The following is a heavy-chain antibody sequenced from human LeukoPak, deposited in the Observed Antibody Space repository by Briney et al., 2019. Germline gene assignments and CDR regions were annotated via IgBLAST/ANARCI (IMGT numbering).Heavy chain of an antibody. V-gene: IGHV4-61*01. Sequence: SETLSLTCTVSGGSISSSSYYWGWIRQPPGKGLEWIGYIYYSGSTNYNPSLKSRVTISVDTSKNQFSLKLSSVTAADTAVYYCARERREAYYFDYWGQGTLVTVSS. CDR3: ARERREAYYFDY. CDR1: GGSISSSSYY. D-gene: IGHD5-24*01. CDR2: IYYSGST. J-gene: IGHJ4*02.